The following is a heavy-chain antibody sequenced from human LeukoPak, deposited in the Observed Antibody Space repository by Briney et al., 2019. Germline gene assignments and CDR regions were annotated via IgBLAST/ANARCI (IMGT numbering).Heavy chain of an antibody. J-gene: IGHJ6*02. CDR3: ARARYVGYCSGGSCYGVYYYGMDV. D-gene: IGHD2-15*01. V-gene: IGHV4-59*01. Sequence: PSETLYLTCTVSGGSISSYYWSWIRQPPGKGLEWIGYIYYSGSTNYNPSLKSRVTISVDTSKNQFSLKLSSVTAADTAVYYCARARYVGYCSGGSCYGVYYYGMDVWGQGTTVTVSS. CDR1: GGSISSYY. CDR2: IYYSGST.